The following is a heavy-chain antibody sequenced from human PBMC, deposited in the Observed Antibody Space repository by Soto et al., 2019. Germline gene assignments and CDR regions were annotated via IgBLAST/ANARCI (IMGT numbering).Heavy chain of an antibody. D-gene: IGHD1-26*01. J-gene: IGHJ3*02. CDR1: GYTFTSYA. CDR2: INAGNGNT. V-gene: IGHV1-3*01. CDR3: ARGATHDAFDI. Sequence: EASVKVSCKASGYTFTSYAMHWVRQAPGQRLEWMGWINAGNGNTKYSQKFQGRVTITRDTSASTAYMELSSLRSEDTAVYYCARGATHDAFDIWGQGTMVTVSS.